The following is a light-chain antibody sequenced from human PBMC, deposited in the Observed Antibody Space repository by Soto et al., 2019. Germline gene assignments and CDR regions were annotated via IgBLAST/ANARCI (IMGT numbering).Light chain of an antibody. CDR2: DVS. J-gene: IGLJ2*01. CDR3: ASYTSSGTLV. CDR1: SGDVGGYSY. Sequence: QSVLTQPASVSGSPGQSITISCTGTSGDVGGYSYVSWYQQHPGKTPKLMICDVSNRPSGVSNRFSGSKSGNTASLTISGLQAEDEADYYCASYTSSGTLVFGGGTKVTVL. V-gene: IGLV2-14*01.